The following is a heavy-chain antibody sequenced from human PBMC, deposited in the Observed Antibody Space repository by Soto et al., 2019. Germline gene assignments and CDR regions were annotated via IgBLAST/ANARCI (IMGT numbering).Heavy chain of an antibody. Sequence: QVHLVESGGGVVQPGRSLRLSCAASGFSFTSYSINWVRQAPGKGLEWVAVISYDGSNKYYADSVKGRFTISRDNSKNTVYLQMNSLRADDTAVNYCAKAPVIIVAGFDYWGQGTPVTVSS. CDR2: ISYDGSNK. V-gene: IGHV3-30-3*01. CDR3: AKAPVIIVAGFDY. CDR1: GFSFTSYS. D-gene: IGHD6-19*01. J-gene: IGHJ4*02.